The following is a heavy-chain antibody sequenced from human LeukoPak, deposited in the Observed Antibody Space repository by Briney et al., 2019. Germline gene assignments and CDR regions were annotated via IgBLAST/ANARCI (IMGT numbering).Heavy chain of an antibody. Sequence: GGSLRLSCAASGFTFSSYSMNWVRQAPGKGLEWVSSISSSSSYIYYADSVKGRFTISRDNAKNSLYLQMNSLRDEDTAVYYCARDSDYGGNVDYFDYWGQGTLVTVSS. CDR2: ISSSSSYI. CDR1: GFTFSSYS. V-gene: IGHV3-21*01. CDR3: ARDSDYGGNVDYFDY. D-gene: IGHD4-23*01. J-gene: IGHJ4*02.